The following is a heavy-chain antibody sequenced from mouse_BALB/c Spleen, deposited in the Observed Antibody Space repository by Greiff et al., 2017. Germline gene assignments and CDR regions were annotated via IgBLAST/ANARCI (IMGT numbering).Heavy chain of an antibody. J-gene: IGHJ4*01. CDR1: GYSITSDYA. V-gene: IGHV3-2*02. Sequence: DVQLQESGPGLVKPSQSLSLTCTVTGYSITSDYAWNWIRQFPGNKLEWMGYISYSGSTSYNPSLKSRISITRDTSKNQFFLQLNSVTTEDTATYYCARSSIYDGYYYAMDYWGQGTSVTVSS. D-gene: IGHD2-3*01. CDR3: ARSSIYDGYYYAMDY. CDR2: ISYSGST.